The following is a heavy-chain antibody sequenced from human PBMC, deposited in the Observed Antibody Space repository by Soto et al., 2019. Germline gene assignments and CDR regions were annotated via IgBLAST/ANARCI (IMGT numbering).Heavy chain of an antibody. CDR1: GFTFSSYG. CDR2: ISYDGSNK. V-gene: IGHV3-30*18. CDR3: AKDITMVRGVIGDDY. D-gene: IGHD3-10*01. J-gene: IGHJ4*02. Sequence: GGSLRLSCAASGFTFSSYGMHWVRQAPGKGLEWVAVISYDGSNKYYADSVKGRFTISRDNSKNTLYLQMNSLRAEDTAVYYCAKDITMVRGVIGDDYWGQGTLVTVSS.